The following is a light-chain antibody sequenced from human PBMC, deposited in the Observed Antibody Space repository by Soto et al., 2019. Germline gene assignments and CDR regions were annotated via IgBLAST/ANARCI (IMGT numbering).Light chain of an antibody. V-gene: IGKV1-39*01. CDR2: AAS. CDR3: QQSYSTTWT. J-gene: IGKJ5*01. CDR1: QGISTY. Sequence: DIRMTQSPSSVSASVGDRVTITCRASQGISTYLNWYQQKPGKAPKLLIYAASSLQSGVPSRFSGSGSETDFTLTISSLQPEDFATYSCQQSYSTTWTFGQGTRLEIK.